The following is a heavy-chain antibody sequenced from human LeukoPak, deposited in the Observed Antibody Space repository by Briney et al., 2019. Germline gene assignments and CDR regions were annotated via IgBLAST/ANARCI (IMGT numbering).Heavy chain of an antibody. CDR2: MNPNSGNT. D-gene: IGHD3-9*01. V-gene: IGHV1-8*01. J-gene: IGHJ4*02. Sequence: ASVKVSCKASGYTFTSYDINWVRQATGQGLEWMGWMNPNSGNTGYAQKFQGRVTMTRNTSISTAYMELSSLRSEDTAVYYCAKHTHDILTGYLDYWGQGTLVTVSS. CDR3: AKHTHDILTGYLDY. CDR1: GYTFTSYD.